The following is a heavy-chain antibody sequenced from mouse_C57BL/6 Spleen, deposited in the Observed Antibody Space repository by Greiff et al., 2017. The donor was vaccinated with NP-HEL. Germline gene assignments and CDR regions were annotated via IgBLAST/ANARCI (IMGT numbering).Heavy chain of an antibody. V-gene: IGHV5-16*01. CDR3: AREDYGNYSFDY. Sequence: EVKLVESEGGLVQPGSSMKLSCTASGFTFSDYYMAWVRQVPEKGLEWVLNINYDGSSTYYLDSLKSRFIISRDNAKNILYLQMSSLKSEDTATYYCAREDYGNYSFDYWGQGTTLTVSS. CDR2: INYDGSST. CDR1: GFTFSDYY. J-gene: IGHJ2*01. D-gene: IGHD2-1*01.